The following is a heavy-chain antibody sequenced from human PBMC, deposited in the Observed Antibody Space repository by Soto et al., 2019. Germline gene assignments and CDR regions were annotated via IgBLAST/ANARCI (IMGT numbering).Heavy chain of an antibody. CDR3: ASNSGARYYFDY. J-gene: IGHJ4*02. D-gene: IGHD5-12*01. CDR1: GGTFSSYA. CDR2: IIPIFGTA. V-gene: IGHV1-69*13. Sequence: VKVSCKASGGTFSSYAISWVRQAPGQGLEWMGGIIPIFGTANYAQKFQGRVTITADESTSTAYMELSSLRSEDTAVYYCASNSGARYYFDYWGQGTLVTVSS.